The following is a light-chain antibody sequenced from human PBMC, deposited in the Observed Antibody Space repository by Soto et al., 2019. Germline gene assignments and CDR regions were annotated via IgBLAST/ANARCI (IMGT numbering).Light chain of an antibody. CDR2: DVS. Sequence: QSALTQPASVSGSPGQSITLSCTGTSSDIGAYDYVSWFQQHPGKAPKVMIFDVSNRPSGVSNRFSGSKSGNTASLTISGLQVEDEADYYCSSFATSTTLFGGGTKVTVL. V-gene: IGLV2-14*03. CDR1: SSDIGAYDY. CDR3: SSFATSTTL. J-gene: IGLJ2*01.